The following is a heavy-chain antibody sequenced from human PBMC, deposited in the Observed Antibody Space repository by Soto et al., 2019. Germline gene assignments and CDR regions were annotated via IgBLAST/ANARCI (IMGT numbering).Heavy chain of an antibody. V-gene: IGHV3-23*01. Sequence: VGSLRLSCAASGFTFSSYAMSWVRQAPGKGLEWVSAISGSGGSTYYADSVKGRFTISRDNSKNTLYLQMNSLRAEDTAVYYCAKVSGYCSGGSCYSNDAYDIWGQGTMVTVSS. CDR2: ISGSGGST. D-gene: IGHD2-15*01. CDR3: AKVSGYCSGGSCYSNDAYDI. J-gene: IGHJ3*02. CDR1: GFTFSSYA.